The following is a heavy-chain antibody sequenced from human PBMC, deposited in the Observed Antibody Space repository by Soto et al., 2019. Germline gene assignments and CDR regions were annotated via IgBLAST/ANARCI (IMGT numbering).Heavy chain of an antibody. J-gene: IGHJ4*02. V-gene: IGHV3-30*18. Sequence: QVQLVDSGGGVVQPGRSLRLSCAASGFIFSDYGMHWVRQAPGKGLEWVAVISSDGFTKNYGGSVKGRFTISRDNSKNFLYLEMNILRVDDTAMYYCAKEAGAWFHFDYWGQGTLVTVSS. CDR3: AKEAGAWFHFDY. CDR1: GFIFSDYG. CDR2: ISSDGFTK. D-gene: IGHD6-19*01.